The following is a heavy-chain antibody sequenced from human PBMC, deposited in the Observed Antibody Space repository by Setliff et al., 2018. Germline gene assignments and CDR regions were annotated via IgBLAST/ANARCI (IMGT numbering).Heavy chain of an antibody. CDR1: GDSINRSGYY. D-gene: IGHD2-15*01. Sequence: LSLTCNVSGDSINRSGYYWGWIRQPPGKGLEWIGSMYYSGSNDYNPSLKSRVTISLDTSKNQISLKLTSVTAADTAVYYCGRGFSRIEGWGNWFDPWGQGILVTVSS. J-gene: IGHJ5*02. V-gene: IGHV4-39*07. CDR2: MYYSGSN. CDR3: GRGFSRIEGWGNWFDP.